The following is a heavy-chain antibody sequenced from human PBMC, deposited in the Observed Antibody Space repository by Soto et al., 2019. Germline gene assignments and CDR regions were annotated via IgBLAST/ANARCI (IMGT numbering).Heavy chain of an antibody. J-gene: IGHJ4*02. Sequence: ASVKVSCKASGYTFTSYGISWVRQAPGQGLEWMGWISAYNGNTNYPQKLQGRVTMTTDTSTSTAYMELRSLRSDDTAVYYCARGDYYDSSGYYFGPFDYWGQGTLGTVCS. V-gene: IGHV1-18*01. CDR2: ISAYNGNT. CDR1: GYTFTSYG. CDR3: ARGDYYDSSGYYFGPFDY. D-gene: IGHD3-22*01.